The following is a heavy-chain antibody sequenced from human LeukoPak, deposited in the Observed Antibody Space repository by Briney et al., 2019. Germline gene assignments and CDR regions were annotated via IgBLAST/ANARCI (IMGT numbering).Heavy chain of an antibody. CDR3: AKDSRSTMGRGAYYYYYGMDV. CDR1: GFTFSSYA. Sequence: GGSLRLSCAASGFTFSSYAMSWVRQAPGKGLEWVSGISGSGGSTYQADSVKGRFTISRDNSKNTLYLQMNSLRADDTAVYYCAKDSRSTMGRGAYYYYYGMDVWGQGTTVTVSS. D-gene: IGHD3-10*01. CDR2: ISGSGGST. V-gene: IGHV3-23*01. J-gene: IGHJ6*02.